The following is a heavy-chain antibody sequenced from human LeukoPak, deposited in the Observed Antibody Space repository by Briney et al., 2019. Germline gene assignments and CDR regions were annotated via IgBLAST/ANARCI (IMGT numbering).Heavy chain of an antibody. CDR3: AREEMAVSGYFDY. CDR2: IFGGGNI. Sequence: GGSLRLSCAASGFTVSSNYMNWVRQAPGKGLEWVSVIFGGGNIYYADSVKGRFTISRDNSKSMVYLQMNSLRADDTAVYYCAREEMAVSGYFDYWGQGILVTVSS. J-gene: IGHJ4*02. CDR1: GFTVSSNY. D-gene: IGHD5-24*01. V-gene: IGHV3-53*01.